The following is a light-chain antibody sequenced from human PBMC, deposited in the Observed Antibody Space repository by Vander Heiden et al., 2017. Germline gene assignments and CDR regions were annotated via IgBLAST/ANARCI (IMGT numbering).Light chain of an antibody. CDR1: QSIINY. CDR2: AAS. CDR3: QQRVNTPHS. J-gene: IGKJ1*01. V-gene: IGKV1-39*01. Sequence: DLQMTQSPSSLSASVGDRVTITCRASQSIINYLNWYQQKPGKAPKLLIHAASSLQSGVPSRINGSGSGTDFTLTISTRQPEDFATYYCQQRVNTPHSFGQGTKVEIK.